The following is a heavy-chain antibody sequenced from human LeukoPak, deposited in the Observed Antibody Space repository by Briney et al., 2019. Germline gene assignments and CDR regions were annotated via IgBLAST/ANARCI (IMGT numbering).Heavy chain of an antibody. CDR1: GFTFSSYA. CDR3: VKDKTVVSSFVGDY. J-gene: IGHJ4*02. D-gene: IGHD4-23*01. Sequence: GGSLRLSCAASGFTFSSYAMSWVRQAPGKGPEWVSGTTGSGGSTYYADSVKGRFTVSRDNSKNTLDLQMNSLRAEDTAVYFCVKDKTVVSSFVGDYWGQGTLVTVPS. CDR2: TTGSGGST. V-gene: IGHV3-23*01.